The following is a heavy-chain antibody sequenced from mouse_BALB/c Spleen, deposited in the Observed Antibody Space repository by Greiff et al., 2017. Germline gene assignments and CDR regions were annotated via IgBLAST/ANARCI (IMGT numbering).Heavy chain of an antibody. D-gene: IGHD2-14*01. CDR1: GFNIKDTY. CDR2: IDPANGNT. CDR3: ARYMYDMHYAMDY. V-gene: IGHV14-3*02. Sequence: EVQLQQSGAELVKPGASVKLSCTASGFNIKDTYMHWVKQRPEQGLEWIGRIDPANGNTKYDPKFQGKATITADTSSNTAYLQLISLTSEDTAVYYCARYMYDMHYAMDYWGQGTSVTVSS. J-gene: IGHJ4*01.